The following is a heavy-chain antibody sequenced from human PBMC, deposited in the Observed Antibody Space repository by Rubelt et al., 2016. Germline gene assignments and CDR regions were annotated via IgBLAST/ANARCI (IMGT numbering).Heavy chain of an antibody. CDR3: GRDYRYSMDV. CDR2: INSDGSTT. CDR1: GFTFRSDW. V-gene: IGHV3-74*01. J-gene: IGHJ6*02. Sequence: EVQLVESGGGIVQPGGSLRLSCAASGFTFRSDWMHWVRQAPGKGLVWVSRINSDGSTTSYADSVKGRLTTSGDNAKNTLYLQMNSLRAEDTAVYYCGRDYRYSMDVWGQGTTVTVSS. D-gene: IGHD1-14*01.